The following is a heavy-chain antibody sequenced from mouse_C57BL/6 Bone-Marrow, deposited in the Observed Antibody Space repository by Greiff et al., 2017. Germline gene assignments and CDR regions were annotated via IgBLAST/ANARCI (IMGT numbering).Heavy chain of an antibody. CDR2: ISYSGST. J-gene: IGHJ1*03. Sequence: EVKLVESGPGMVKPSQSLSLTCTVTGYSITSGYDWHWIRHFPGNKLEWMGYISYSGSTNYNPSLKSRISITHDTSKNHFFLKLNSVTTEDTATYYCARGPPNWEGWYFDVWGTGTTVTVSS. V-gene: IGHV3-1*01. CDR3: ARGPPNWEGWYFDV. D-gene: IGHD4-1*01. CDR1: GYSITSGYD.